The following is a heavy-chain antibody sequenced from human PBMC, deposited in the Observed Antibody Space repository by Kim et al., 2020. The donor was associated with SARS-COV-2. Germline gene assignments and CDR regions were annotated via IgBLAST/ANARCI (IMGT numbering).Heavy chain of an antibody. CDR3: ARGGYAVVIAIPNWFDP. D-gene: IGHD2-21*01. V-gene: IGHV4-34*01. CDR1: GGSFSGYY. J-gene: IGHJ5*02. CDR2: INHSGST. Sequence: SETLSLTCAVYGGSFSGYYWSWIRQPPGKGLEWIGEINHSGSTNYNPSLKSRVTISVDTSKNQFSLKLSSVTAADTAVYYCARGGYAVVIAIPNWFDPWGQGTLVTVSS.